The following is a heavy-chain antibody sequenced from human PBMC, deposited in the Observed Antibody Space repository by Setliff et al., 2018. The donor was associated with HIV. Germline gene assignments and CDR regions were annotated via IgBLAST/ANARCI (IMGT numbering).Heavy chain of an antibody. D-gene: IGHD6-19*01. Sequence: PSETLSLTCTVSGGSISSSSHHWSWIRQTPGKGLEWIGRLHLSGDTNYNPSLKSRVTMSIDTSKNQFSLKLSAVTPADTAVYYCARGRGSSPYRWFDPWGQGTLVTVSS. CDR2: LHLSGDT. J-gene: IGHJ5*02. CDR3: ARGRGSSPYRWFDP. V-gene: IGHV4-39*07. CDR1: GGSISSSSHH.